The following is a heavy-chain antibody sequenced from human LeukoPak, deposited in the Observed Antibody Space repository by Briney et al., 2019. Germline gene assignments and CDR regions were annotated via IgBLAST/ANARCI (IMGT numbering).Heavy chain of an antibody. CDR2: ISYDGSNK. CDR1: GFTFSSYA. Sequence: GGSLRLSCAASGFTFSSYAMHWVRQAPGKGLEWVAVISYDGSNKYYADSVKGRFTISRDNSKNTLYLQMNSLRAEDTAVYYCAREPAAAGTSNYWGQGTLVTVSS. D-gene: IGHD6-13*01. J-gene: IGHJ4*02. V-gene: IGHV3-30-3*01. CDR3: AREPAAAGTSNY.